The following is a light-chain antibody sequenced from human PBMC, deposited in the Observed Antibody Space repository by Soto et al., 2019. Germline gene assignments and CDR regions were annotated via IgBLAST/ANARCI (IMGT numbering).Light chain of an antibody. CDR1: QSVSIK. CDR3: QQFGSSVT. Sequence: SVSPGERATLSCRASQSVSIKLAWYQQKPGQAPRLLIYRTSTRATGIPDRFSGSGSGTDFTLTISRLEPEDFAVYYCQQFGSSVTFGQGTRLEIK. J-gene: IGKJ5*01. V-gene: IGKV3-20*01. CDR2: RTS.